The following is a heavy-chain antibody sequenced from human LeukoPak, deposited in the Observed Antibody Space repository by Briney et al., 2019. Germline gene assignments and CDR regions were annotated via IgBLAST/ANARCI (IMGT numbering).Heavy chain of an antibody. CDR3: AKDTMVRGVNWLDP. CDR1: GFTFSSYA. J-gene: IGHJ5*02. V-gene: IGHV3-23*01. Sequence: GGSLRLSCAASGFTFSSYAMTWVRQAPGKGLEWVSSISGSGGSTYYADSVKGRFTISRDNSKNTLYLQMNSLRAEDTAVYYCAKDTMVRGVNWLDPWGQGTLVTVSS. CDR2: ISGSGGST. D-gene: IGHD3-10*01.